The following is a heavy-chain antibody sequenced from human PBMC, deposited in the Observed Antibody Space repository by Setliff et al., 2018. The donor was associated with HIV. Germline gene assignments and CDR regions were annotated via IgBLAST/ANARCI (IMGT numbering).Heavy chain of an antibody. CDR1: RFTFSNYA. CDR2: ISGSGGST. Sequence: GGSLRLSCAASRFTFSNYAMTWVRQAPGKGLEWVSVISGSGGSTYYADSVKGRFTISRDNSKNSLYLEMNSLTVEDTALYYCARDWPSSTAAGDCWGQGTLVTVSS. CDR3: ARDWPSSTAAGDC. J-gene: IGHJ4*02. V-gene: IGHV3-23*01. D-gene: IGHD6-6*01.